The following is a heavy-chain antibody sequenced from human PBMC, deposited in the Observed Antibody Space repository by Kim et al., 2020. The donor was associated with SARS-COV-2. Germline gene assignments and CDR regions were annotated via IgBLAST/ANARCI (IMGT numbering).Heavy chain of an antibody. J-gene: IGHJ3*02. D-gene: IGHD3-10*01. CDR3: ARELLWFGELLKVPGAIDI. CDR1: GGSISSGGYY. Sequence: SETLSLTCTVSGGSISSGGYYWSWIRQHPGKGLEWIGYIYYSGSTYYNPSLKSRVTISVDTSKNQFSLKLSSVTAADTAVYYCARELLWFGELLKVPGAIDICGQGTMDTVSS. V-gene: IGHV4-31*03. CDR2: IYYSGST.